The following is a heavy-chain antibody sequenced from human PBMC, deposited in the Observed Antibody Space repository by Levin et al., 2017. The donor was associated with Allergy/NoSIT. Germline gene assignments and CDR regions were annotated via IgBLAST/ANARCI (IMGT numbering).Heavy chain of an antibody. J-gene: IGHJ5*02. V-gene: IGHV3-74*01. CDR2: INSDGSST. CDR3: ARDTPEGGLERIRFDP. CDR1: GFTFSSYW. Sequence: GESLKISCAASGFTFSSYWMHWVRQAPGKGLVWVSRINSDGSSTSYADSVKGRFTISRDNAKNTLYLQMNSLRAEDTAVYYCARDTPEGGLERIRFDPWGQGTLVTVSS. D-gene: IGHD1-14*01.